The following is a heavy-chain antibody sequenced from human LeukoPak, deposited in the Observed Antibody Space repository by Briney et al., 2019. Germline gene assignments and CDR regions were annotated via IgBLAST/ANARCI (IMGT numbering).Heavy chain of an antibody. D-gene: IGHD3-10*02. V-gene: IGHV4-59*01. CDR2: IYYSGST. CDR3: ARGIEDYYDRLWYFDL. Sequence: SETLSLTCTVSGGSISSYYWSWIRQPPGKGLECIGYIYYSGSTNYNPSLKSRVTISVDTSKNQFSLKLSSVTAADTAVYYCARGIEDYYDRLWYFDLWGRGTLVTVSS. J-gene: IGHJ2*01. CDR1: GGSISSYY.